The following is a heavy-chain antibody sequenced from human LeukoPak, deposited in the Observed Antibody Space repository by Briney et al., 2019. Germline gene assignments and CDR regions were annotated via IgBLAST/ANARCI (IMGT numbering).Heavy chain of an antibody. CDR2: IYSGGST. Sequence: GGSLRLSCAGSGFTFSSYAMSWVRQAPGKGLEWVSVIYSGGSTYYADSVKGRFTISRDNSKNTLYLQMNSLRAEDTAVYYCARVVAAVGFDYWGQGTLVTVSS. D-gene: IGHD6-13*01. J-gene: IGHJ4*02. V-gene: IGHV3-66*02. CDR3: ARVVAAVGFDY. CDR1: GFTFSSYA.